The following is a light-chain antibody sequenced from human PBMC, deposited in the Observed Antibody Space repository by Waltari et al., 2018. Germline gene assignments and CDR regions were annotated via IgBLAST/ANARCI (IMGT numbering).Light chain of an antibody. CDR3: SSYTSSSTVV. CDR2: DVS. J-gene: IGLJ2*01. CDR1: SSDVGGYHY. V-gene: IGLV2-14*03. Sequence: QSALTQPASVSGSPGQSITISCPGTSSDVGGYHYVSWYQHHPGKAPKRMIYDVSKRPSGVSNRFASSKSGNTASLTISGLQAEDEADYYCSSYTSSSTVVFGGGTKLTVL.